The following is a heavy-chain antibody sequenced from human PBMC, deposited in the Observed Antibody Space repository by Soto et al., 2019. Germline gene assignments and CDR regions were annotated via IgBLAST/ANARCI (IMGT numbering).Heavy chain of an antibody. Sequence: QVRLEESGGGLVQSGRSRRLSCVVSGFNFRSYGMHWVSHATGTGPGWEAGIRFDGSEKFYVDSVKCRFTISRDNSKKTLYLQMNSLRVEDPAVDDCARGRIAGPPFDSWGRGTLGTVSP. J-gene: IGHJ5*01. CDR3: ARGRIAGPPFDS. D-gene: IGHD2-21*01. V-gene: IGHV3-33*03. CDR2: IRFDGSEK. CDR1: GFNFRSYG.